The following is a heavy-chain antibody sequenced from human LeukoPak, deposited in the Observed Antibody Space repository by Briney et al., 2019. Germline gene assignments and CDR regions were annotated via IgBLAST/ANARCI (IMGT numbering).Heavy chain of an antibody. CDR2: ISGSGGSA. Sequence: GGSLRLSCAASGFTFSRYAMSWVRQAPGKGLEWVSAISGSGGSAYYADSVKGRFTISRDNSKNTLYLQMNSLRAEDTAVYYCAKASAAAGRPLGFVDSWGQGTLVTVSS. CDR3: AKASAAAGRPLGFVDS. V-gene: IGHV3-23*01. D-gene: IGHD6-13*01. CDR1: GFTFSRYA. J-gene: IGHJ4*02.